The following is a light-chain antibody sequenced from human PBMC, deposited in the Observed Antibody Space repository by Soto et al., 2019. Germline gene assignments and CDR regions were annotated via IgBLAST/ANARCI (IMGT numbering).Light chain of an antibody. J-gene: IGKJ2*01. CDR3: HQYGSSPYT. CDR2: GAS. Sequence: IVLTQSPGTLSLSPGERVTLSCRASESVSRVYLAWYQQKPGQPPRLLIYGASSRATGIPDRFSGSGSGTDFTLTITRLEPEDFAVYYCHQYGSSPYTFGQGNKLEIK. V-gene: IGKV3-20*01. CDR1: ESVSRVY.